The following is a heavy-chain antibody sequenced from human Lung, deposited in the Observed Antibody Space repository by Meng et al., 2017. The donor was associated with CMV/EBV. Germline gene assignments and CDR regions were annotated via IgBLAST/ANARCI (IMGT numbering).Heavy chain of an antibody. Sequence: QVQLQESGPGLVKPSQTLSLTGTVSGASISSGYYHWSWIRQPPGKGFEYIGHIYDSRSGTTYYNPSLKSRVTISVDTSNNQFSLKVISVTAADTAVYYCANYRVGAGGQGSWGQGTLVTVSS. D-gene: IGHD6-13*01. V-gene: IGHV4-30-4*08. CDR3: ANYRVGAGGQGS. CDR2: IYDSRSGTT. CDR1: GASISSGYYH. J-gene: IGHJ5*02.